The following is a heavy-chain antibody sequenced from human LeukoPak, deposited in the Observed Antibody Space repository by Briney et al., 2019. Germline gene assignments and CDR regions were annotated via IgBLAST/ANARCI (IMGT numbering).Heavy chain of an antibody. J-gene: IGHJ4*02. V-gene: IGHV5-10-1*04. CDR2: IDPSDSYT. CDR3: ASNDILTGYYIDY. D-gene: IGHD3-9*01. CDR1: GYSFTSYW. Sequence: GESLRISCKGSGYSFTSYWISWVRQMPGKGLEWMGRIDPSDSYTNYSPSFQGQVTISADKSISTAYLQWSSLKASDTAMYYCASNDILTGYYIDYWGQGTLVTVSS.